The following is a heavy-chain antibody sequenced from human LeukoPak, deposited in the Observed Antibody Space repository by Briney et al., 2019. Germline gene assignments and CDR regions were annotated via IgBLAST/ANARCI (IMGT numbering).Heavy chain of an antibody. CDR1: GGSISSSSYY. CDR2: GYDSGST. V-gene: IGHV4-39*01. D-gene: IGHD3-10*01. CDR3: ARQGSGSGPLXYYYXYXMXX. J-gene: IGHJ6*03. Sequence: PSETLSLTCTVSGGSISSSSYYWGWIRQPPGKGLDWIGSGYDSGSTYYNPSLKRRVTISVDTSKNQFSLKLSSVTAADTAVYYXARQGSGSGPLXYYYXYXMXXXGXXTT.